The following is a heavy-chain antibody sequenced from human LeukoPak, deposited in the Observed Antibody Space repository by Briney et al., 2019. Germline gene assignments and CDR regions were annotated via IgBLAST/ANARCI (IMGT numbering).Heavy chain of an antibody. CDR1: GYTFTGYY. V-gene: IGHV1-2*04. CDR2: INPNSGGT. Sequence: ASVKVSCKASGYTFTGYYMHWVRQAPGQGLEWMGWINPNSGGTNYAQKFQGWVTMTRDTSISTAYMELSRLRSDDTAVYYCARTPVGGGSSGLSDAFDIWGQGTMVTVSS. D-gene: IGHD3-22*01. CDR3: ARTPVGGGSSGLSDAFDI. J-gene: IGHJ3*02.